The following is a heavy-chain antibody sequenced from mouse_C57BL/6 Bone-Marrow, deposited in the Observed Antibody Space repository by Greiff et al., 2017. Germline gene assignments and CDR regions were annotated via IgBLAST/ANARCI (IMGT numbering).Heavy chain of an antibody. CDR1: GFTFSSYA. CDR3: ARDERFAY. V-gene: IGHV5-4*01. CDR2: ISDGGSYT. Sequence: VQLVESGGGLVKPGGSLKLSCAASGFTFSSYAMSWVRQTPEKRLEWVATISDGGSYTYYPDNVKGRFTISRDNAKNNLYLQMSHLKSEDTAMYYCARDERFAYWGQGTLVTVSA. J-gene: IGHJ3*01.